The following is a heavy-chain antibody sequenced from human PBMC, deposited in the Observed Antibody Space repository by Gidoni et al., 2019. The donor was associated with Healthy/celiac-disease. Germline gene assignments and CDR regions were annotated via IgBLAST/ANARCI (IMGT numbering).Heavy chain of an antibody. CDR3: ARDRGPYSSDGFDY. J-gene: IGHJ4*02. CDR1: AGSISSSSYY. Sequence: QLQLQESRPGLVKPSETLSSTCTVSAGSISSSSYYWGWIRQPPGKGLEWIGSIYYSGSTYYNPSLKSRVTISVDTSKNQLSLKLSSVTAAGTAVYYCARDRGPYSSDGFDYWGQGTLVTVSS. CDR2: IYYSGST. D-gene: IGHD6-25*01. V-gene: IGHV4-39*07.